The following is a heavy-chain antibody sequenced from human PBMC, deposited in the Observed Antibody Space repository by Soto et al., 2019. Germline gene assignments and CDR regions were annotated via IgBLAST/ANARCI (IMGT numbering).Heavy chain of an antibody. CDR3: ASSEARSSTPYYFDY. Sequence: TSVKLSCKASGGTFSSYTISWVRQAPGQGLEWMGRIIPILGIANYAQKFQGRVTITADKSTSTAYMELSSLRSEDTAVYYCASSEARSSTPYYFDYWGQGTLVTVSS. CDR1: GGTFSSYT. J-gene: IGHJ4*02. CDR2: IIPILGIA. D-gene: IGHD6-13*01. V-gene: IGHV1-69*02.